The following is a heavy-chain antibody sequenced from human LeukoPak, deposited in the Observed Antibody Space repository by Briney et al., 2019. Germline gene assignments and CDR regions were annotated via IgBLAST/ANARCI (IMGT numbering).Heavy chain of an antibody. CDR2: IWYDGSNK. V-gene: IGHV3-33*01. D-gene: IGHD5-12*01. J-gene: IGHJ3*02. Sequence: GGPLSFSCEALGFTLRSYGMTGSGKAPGKGLEWVSVIWYDGSNKYYADSVKGRFTISRDNSKNTLYLQMNSLRAEDTAVYYCARDVRGYSGYGAFDIWGQGTMVTVSS. CDR1: GFTLRSYG. CDR3: ARDVRGYSGYGAFDI.